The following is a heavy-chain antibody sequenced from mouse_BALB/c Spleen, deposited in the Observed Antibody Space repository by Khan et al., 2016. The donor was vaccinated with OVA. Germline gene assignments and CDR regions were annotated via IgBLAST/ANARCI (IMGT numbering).Heavy chain of an antibody. CDR1: GYSITSGYS. J-gene: IGHJ3*01. CDR3: ARGGSSGAAWFAY. V-gene: IGHV3-6*02. CDR2: IRYDGSN. D-gene: IGHD3-1*01. Sequence: EVQLQESGPGLVKPSQSLSLTCSVTGYSITSGYSWNWIRQFPGNKLEWMGYIRYDGSNNYNPSLKNRISINRDTSKNQFFLKLNSVTTEDTATYYRARGGSSGAAWFAYWGQGTLVTVSA.